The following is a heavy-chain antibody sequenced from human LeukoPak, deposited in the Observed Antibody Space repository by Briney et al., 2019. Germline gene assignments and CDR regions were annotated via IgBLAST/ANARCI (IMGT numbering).Heavy chain of an antibody. D-gene: IGHD3-10*02. CDR2: ISSSGTTI. CDR1: GFTFSDNY. CDR3: AELGITMIGGV. J-gene: IGHJ6*04. V-gene: IGHV3-11*04. Sequence: GGSLRLSCAASGFTFSDNYMGWIRQAPGKGLEWVSYISSSGTTIYYADSVKGRFTISRDNAKNSLYLQMNSLRAEDTAVYYCAELGITMIGGVWGKGTTVTISS.